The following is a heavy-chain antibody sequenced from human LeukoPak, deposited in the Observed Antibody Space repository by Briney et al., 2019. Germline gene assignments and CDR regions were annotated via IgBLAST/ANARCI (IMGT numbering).Heavy chain of an antibody. CDR1: GFTFSNYW. CDR3: ARDKKSGESSEIDY. D-gene: IGHD3-10*01. CDR2: INRDGSTT. J-gene: IGHJ4*02. Sequence: GGSLRLSCAASGFTFSNYWVHWVRQAPGKGLVWVSRINRDGSTTKYADSVKGRFTVSRDNAKNTLHLQMNSLRAEDTAVYYCARDKKSGESSEIDYWGQGALGTVSS. V-gene: IGHV3-74*03.